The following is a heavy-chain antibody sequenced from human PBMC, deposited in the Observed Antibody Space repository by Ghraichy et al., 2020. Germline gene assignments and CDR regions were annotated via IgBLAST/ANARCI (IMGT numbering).Heavy chain of an antibody. Sequence: ASVKVSCKASGYTFSGHHMHWVRQAPGQGLEWIGCINPNSGGTKYAQKFQGRVPMTRDTSISTAYMEVSSLTSDDTAIYYCARTWIQLWTPDFDYWGQGTLVTVSS. CDR3: ARTWIQLWTPDFDY. CDR2: INPNSGGT. CDR1: GYTFSGHH. J-gene: IGHJ4*02. V-gene: IGHV1-2*02. D-gene: IGHD5-18*01.